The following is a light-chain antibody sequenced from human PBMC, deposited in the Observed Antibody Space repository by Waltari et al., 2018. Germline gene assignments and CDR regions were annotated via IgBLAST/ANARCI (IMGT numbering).Light chain of an antibody. Sequence: SYELTQPPSLSVAPGQTASITCSGDDLSDKYVSWYQQRPGQSPVLVIYQDAKRPSGIPERFSGSNSGNTATLNISGTQAMDEADYYCQTLDRRVYVFGRGTEVTVL. CDR2: QDA. CDR1: DLSDKY. J-gene: IGLJ1*01. V-gene: IGLV3-1*01. CDR3: QTLDRRVYV.